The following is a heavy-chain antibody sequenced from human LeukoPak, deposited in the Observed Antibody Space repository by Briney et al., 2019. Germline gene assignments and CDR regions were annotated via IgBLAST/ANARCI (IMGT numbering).Heavy chain of an antibody. CDR2: ISWNSGSI. CDR1: GFTFDDYA. D-gene: IGHD6-13*01. J-gene: IGHJ4*02. CDR3: AKDRVYRSNWNYFDN. Sequence: GGSLRLSCAASGFTFDDYAMHWVRQAPGKGLEWVSGISWNSGSIGYADSVKSRFTISRDNAKNSLYLQMNSLRAEDTALYYCAKDRVYRSNWNYFDNWGQGTLVTVSS. V-gene: IGHV3-9*01.